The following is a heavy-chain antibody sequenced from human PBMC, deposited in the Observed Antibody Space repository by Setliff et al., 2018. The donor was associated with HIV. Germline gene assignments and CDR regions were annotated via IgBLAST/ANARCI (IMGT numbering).Heavy chain of an antibody. CDR3: ATYADRESNRFDP. D-gene: IGHD3-10*01. J-gene: IGHJ5*02. CDR2: VNHNGGT. V-gene: IGHV4-34*01. Sequence: PSETLSLTCAVYGGSFSGYYWSWLRQPPGTGLEWIGEVNHNGGTNYNPSLKSRVVVSVDTSKNQFSLKLSSVTAADTAVYYCATYADRESNRFDPWGQGTLVTVSS. CDR1: GGSFSGYY.